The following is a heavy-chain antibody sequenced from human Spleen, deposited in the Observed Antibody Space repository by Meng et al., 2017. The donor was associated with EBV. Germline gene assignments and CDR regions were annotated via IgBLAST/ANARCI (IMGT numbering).Heavy chain of an antibody. Sequence: VLVVQSGAEVQNPGSSVTGSCKASGGSFTNYAINWVRQAPGQGLEWVGGIIPLYGTPTYAQKFQGRVSIIADESSNTVYMDLSSLRSGDTAVYYCARGARFRELSGYLDYWGQGTLVTVSS. CDR2: IIPLYGTP. V-gene: IGHV1-69*01. CDR1: GGSFTNYA. CDR3: ARGARFRELSGYLDY. J-gene: IGHJ4*02. D-gene: IGHD3-10*01.